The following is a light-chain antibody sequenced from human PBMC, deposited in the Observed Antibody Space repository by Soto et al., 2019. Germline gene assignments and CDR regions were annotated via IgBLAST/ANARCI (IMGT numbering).Light chain of an antibody. V-gene: IGKV3-11*01. Sequence: EIVLTQSPDTLSLSPGERATLSCRASQSVSNYLMWYQQKPGQAPRLLIYDASKRATGIPATFSGSVSGTDFTLTISSLEPEDFAVYYCQQRSNWPWTFGQGTKVEIK. CDR3: QQRSNWPWT. CDR2: DAS. CDR1: QSVSNY. J-gene: IGKJ1*01.